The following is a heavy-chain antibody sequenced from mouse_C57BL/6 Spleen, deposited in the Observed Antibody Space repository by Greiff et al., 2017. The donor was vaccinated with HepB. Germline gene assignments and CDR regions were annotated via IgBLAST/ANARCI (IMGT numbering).Heavy chain of an antibody. Sequence: VQLQQSGPELVKPGASVKISCKASGYAFSSSWMNWVKQRPGKGLEWIGRIYPGDGDTNYNGKFKGKATLTADKSSSTAYMQLSSLTSEDSAVYVCARKAQATGFAYWGQGTLVTVSA. J-gene: IGHJ3*01. CDR2: IYPGDGDT. D-gene: IGHD3-2*02. V-gene: IGHV1-82*01. CDR1: GYAFSSSW. CDR3: ARKAQATGFAY.